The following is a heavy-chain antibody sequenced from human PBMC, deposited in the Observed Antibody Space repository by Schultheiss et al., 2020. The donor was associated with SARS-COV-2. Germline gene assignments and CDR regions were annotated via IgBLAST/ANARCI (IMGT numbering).Heavy chain of an antibody. Sequence: GGSLRLSCAASGFTFSSYGMHWVRQAPGKGLEWVAVIWYDGSNKYYADSVKGRFTISRDNSKNTLYLQMNSLRAEDTAVYYCARGGGSSGWYDYYYYGMDVWGQGTTVTVSS. CDR1: GFTFSSYG. V-gene: IGHV3-33*01. D-gene: IGHD6-19*01. CDR3: ARGGGSSGWYDYYYYGMDV. CDR2: IWYDGSNK. J-gene: IGHJ6*02.